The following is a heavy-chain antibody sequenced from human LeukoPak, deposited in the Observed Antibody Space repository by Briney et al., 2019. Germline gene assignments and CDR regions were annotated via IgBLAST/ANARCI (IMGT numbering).Heavy chain of an antibody. CDR3: ARVADSSGYSDY. J-gene: IGHJ4*02. D-gene: IGHD3-22*01. Sequence: SVKVSCKASGGTFSSYAISWVRQAPGQGLEWMGKIIPILGIANYAHKFQGRVTITADKSTSTAYMELSSLRSEDTAVYYCARVADSSGYSDYWGQGNLVTVSS. V-gene: IGHV1-69*04. CDR2: IIPILGIA. CDR1: GGTFSSYA.